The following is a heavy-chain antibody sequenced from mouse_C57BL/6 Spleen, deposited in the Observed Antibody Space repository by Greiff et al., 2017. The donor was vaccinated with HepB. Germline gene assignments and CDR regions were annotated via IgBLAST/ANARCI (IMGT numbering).Heavy chain of an antibody. J-gene: IGHJ4*01. V-gene: IGHV1-77*01. Sequence: QVQLQQSGAELVKPGASVKISCKASGYTFTDYYINWVKQRPGQGLEWIGKSGPGSGSTYYNEKFKGKATLTADKSSSTAYMQLSSLTSEDSAVYFCALYGHYYAMDYWGQGTSVTVSS. CDR3: ALYGHYYAMDY. CDR1: GYTFTDYY. D-gene: IGHD1-1*01. CDR2: SGPGSGST.